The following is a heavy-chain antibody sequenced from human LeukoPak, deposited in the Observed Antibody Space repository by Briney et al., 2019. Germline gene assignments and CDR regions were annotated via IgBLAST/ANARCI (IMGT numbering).Heavy chain of an antibody. CDR2: IYYSGTT. CDR1: GGSISSFY. CDR3: ASCNGGTCSTDYFGLDV. J-gene: IGHJ6*02. Sequence: SETLSLTRTVSGGSISSFYWSWIRQSPGKGLEWIGYIYYSGTTNYNPSLKSRVTISVDTSKNQFSLKLTSATAADTATYYCASCNGGTCSTDYFGLDVWGQGTTVTVSS. D-gene: IGHD2-15*01. V-gene: IGHV4-59*01.